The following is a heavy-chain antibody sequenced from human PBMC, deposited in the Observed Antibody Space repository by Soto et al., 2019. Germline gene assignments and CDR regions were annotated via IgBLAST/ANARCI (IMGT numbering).Heavy chain of an antibody. CDR1: GFTFSSYA. Sequence: GGSLRLSCAASGFTFSSYAMHWVRQAPGKGLEWVAVISYDGSNKYYADSVKGRFTISRDNSKNTLYLQMNSLRAEDTAVYYCARGYLLGAARHIWGQGTMVTVSS. CDR2: ISYDGSNK. CDR3: ARGYLLGAARHI. V-gene: IGHV3-30*04. D-gene: IGHD6-6*01. J-gene: IGHJ3*02.